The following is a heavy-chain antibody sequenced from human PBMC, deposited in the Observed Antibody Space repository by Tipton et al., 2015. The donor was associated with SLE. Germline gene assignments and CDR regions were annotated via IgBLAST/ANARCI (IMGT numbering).Heavy chain of an antibody. CDR2: IYGSGST. V-gene: IGHV4-61*02. J-gene: IGHJ4*02. CDR1: GGSISGGNSY. CDR3: ARDIEAPGDFLYFDY. Sequence: TLSLTCTVSGGSISGGNSYWSWIRQPAGQRLEWIGRIYGSGSTIYNPSLKSRVTMSVDTSKNHFSLKLTSVIAADTAVYYCARDIEAPGDFLYFDYWGQGILVTVSS. D-gene: IGHD7-27*01.